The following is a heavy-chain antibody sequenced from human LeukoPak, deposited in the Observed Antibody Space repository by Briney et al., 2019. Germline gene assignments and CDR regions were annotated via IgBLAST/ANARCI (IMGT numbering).Heavy chain of an antibody. CDR3: AKVGFFGDLHAFDI. CDR1: GFTFSSYG. V-gene: IGHV3-30*02. D-gene: IGHD3-16*01. J-gene: IGHJ3*02. Sequence: PGGSLRLSCAASGFTFSSYGMHWVRQAPGKGLEWVAFIRYDGSNKYYADSVKGRFTISRDNSKNTLYLQMNSLRAEDTAVYYCAKVGFFGDLHAFDIWGQGTMVTVSS. CDR2: IRYDGSNK.